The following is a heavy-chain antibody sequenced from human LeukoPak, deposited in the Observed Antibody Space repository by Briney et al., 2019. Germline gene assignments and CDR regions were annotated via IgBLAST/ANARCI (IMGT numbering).Heavy chain of an antibody. Sequence: SETLSLTCSVSGGSITSSSYYWGWIRQPPEKGLEWIGSIYYGGSTYYNPSLKSRVTISVDTSKNQFSLKLSSVTAADTAVYYCASSKDIVVVPAAGPFDYWGQGTLVTVSS. D-gene: IGHD2-2*01. CDR3: ASSKDIVVVPAAGPFDY. CDR1: GGSITSSSYY. V-gene: IGHV4-39*01. J-gene: IGHJ4*02. CDR2: IYYGGST.